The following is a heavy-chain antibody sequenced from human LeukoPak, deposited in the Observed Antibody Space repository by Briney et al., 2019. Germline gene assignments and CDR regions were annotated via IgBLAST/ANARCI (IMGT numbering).Heavy chain of an antibody. CDR2: IGGSGAST. CDR1: GFAFNFYA. D-gene: IGHD3-10*01. V-gene: IGHV3-23*01. J-gene: IGHJ5*02. Sequence: GGSLRLSCEASGFAFNFYAMSWVRQTPGKGLQWVSGIGGSGASTYYAESVKGRFTISRDNSKNTLALQMNSLTAEDTAVYYCAREKTPMVRGVTNWFDPWGQGTLVTVSS. CDR3: AREKTPMVRGVTNWFDP.